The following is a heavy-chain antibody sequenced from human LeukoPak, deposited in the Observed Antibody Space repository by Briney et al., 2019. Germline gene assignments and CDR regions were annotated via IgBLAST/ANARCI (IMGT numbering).Heavy chain of an antibody. CDR3: AKGTYYYDSSGPGRFDY. CDR2: ISWNSGSI. Sequence: PGGSLRLSCAASGFTFDDYAMHWVRQAPGKGLEWVSDISWNSGSIGYADSVKGRFTISRDNAKNSRYLQMNSLRAEDTALYYCAKGTYYYDSSGPGRFDYWGQGTLVTVSS. D-gene: IGHD3-22*01. CDR1: GFTFDDYA. J-gene: IGHJ4*02. V-gene: IGHV3-9*01.